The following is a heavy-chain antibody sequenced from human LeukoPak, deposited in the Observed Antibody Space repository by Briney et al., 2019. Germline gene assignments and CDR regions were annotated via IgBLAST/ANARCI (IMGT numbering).Heavy chain of an antibody. D-gene: IGHD3-10*01. CDR2: INPNSGGT. CDR1: GYTFTGYY. CDR3: ARPMVRGVIIPRDYYYYMDV. Sequence: ASVKVSCKASGYTFTGYYMHWVRQAHGQGLEWMGWINPNSGGTNYAQKFQGRVTMTRDTSISTAYMELSRLRSDDTAVYYCARPMVRGVIIPRDYYYYMDVWGKGTTVTVSS. J-gene: IGHJ6*03. V-gene: IGHV1-2*02.